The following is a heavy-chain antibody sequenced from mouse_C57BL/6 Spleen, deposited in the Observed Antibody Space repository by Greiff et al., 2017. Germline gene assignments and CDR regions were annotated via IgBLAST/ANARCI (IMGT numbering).Heavy chain of an antibody. CDR3: ARGRYGNHFDY. CDR1: GYTFTDYN. J-gene: IGHJ2*01. V-gene: IGHV1-22*01. D-gene: IGHD2-1*01. Sequence: EVQLQQSGPELVKPGASVKMSCKASGYTFTDYNMHWVKQSHGKSLEWIGYINPNNGGTSYNQKFKGKATLTVNKTSSTAYMELRSLTSEDSAVYYCARGRYGNHFDYWGQGTTLTVAS. CDR2: INPNNGGT.